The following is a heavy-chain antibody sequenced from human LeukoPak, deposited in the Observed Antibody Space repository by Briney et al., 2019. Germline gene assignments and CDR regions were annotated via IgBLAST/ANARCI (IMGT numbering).Heavy chain of an antibody. Sequence: ASVKVSCKTSGYSFTDYHIHWVRQAPGQGFEWLGWISPKSGGTNYAQKFQDGVSLTRDTSIDTAYMELTSLRLDDTAIYYCARGVAANGRRLDPWGQGTLITVSS. CDR1: GYSFTDYH. V-gene: IGHV1-2*02. D-gene: IGHD2-15*01. CDR2: ISPKSGGT. J-gene: IGHJ5*02. CDR3: ARGVAANGRRLDP.